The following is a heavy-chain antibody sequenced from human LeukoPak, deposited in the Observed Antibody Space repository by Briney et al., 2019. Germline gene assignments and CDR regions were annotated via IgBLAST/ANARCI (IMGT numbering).Heavy chain of an antibody. D-gene: IGHD2-15*01. Sequence: SETLSLTCTVSGGSIRSSSYYWGWIRQPPGKGLEWIGSIYYSGSTNYKPSLRSRVTISVDTSKNQFSLKLSSVTAADTAVYYCARHAGSCYTYNFDYWGQGTLVTVSS. CDR1: GGSIRSSSYY. CDR3: ARHAGSCYTYNFDY. V-gene: IGHV4-39*01. CDR2: IYYSGST. J-gene: IGHJ4*02.